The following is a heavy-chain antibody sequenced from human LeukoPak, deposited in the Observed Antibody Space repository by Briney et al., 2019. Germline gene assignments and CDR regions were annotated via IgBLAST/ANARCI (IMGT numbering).Heavy chain of an antibody. CDR3: ARRRLLAAAVTEFDY. J-gene: IGHJ4*02. Sequence: PSETLSLTCTVSGGSISSSSYYWGWIRQPPGKGLEWIGSIYYSGSTYYNPSLKSRVTISVDTSKNQFSLKLSSVTAADTAVYYCARRRLLAAAVTEFDYWGQGTLVTVSS. CDR1: GGSISSSSYY. V-gene: IGHV4-39*01. CDR2: IYYSGST. D-gene: IGHD6-13*01.